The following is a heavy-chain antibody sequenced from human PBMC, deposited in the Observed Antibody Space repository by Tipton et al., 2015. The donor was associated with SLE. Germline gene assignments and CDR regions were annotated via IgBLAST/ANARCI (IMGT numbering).Heavy chain of an antibody. D-gene: IGHD4-17*01. CDR2: IHYSGST. J-gene: IGHJ4*02. CDR1: GGSISSGSSY. Sequence: TLSLTCTVSGGSISSGSSYWGWIRQPPGKGLEWIGNIHYSGSTYYNPSLKSRVLMSIDTSKNQFSLKLSSVTAADTAVYYCARRSHTVTTSFYFDSWGQGTLVTVSS. V-gene: IGHV4-39*07. CDR3: ARRSHTVTTSFYFDS.